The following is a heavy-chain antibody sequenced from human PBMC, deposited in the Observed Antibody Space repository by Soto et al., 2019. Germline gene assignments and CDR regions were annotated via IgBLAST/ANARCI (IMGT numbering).Heavy chain of an antibody. CDR2: ISSGGSTK. V-gene: IGHV3-11*01. Sequence: PGGSLRLSCAASRFSFSGSYMSWIRQAPGKGLEWVSDISSGGSTKDYADSVKGRFTISRDNAKNSLYLQMNSLRAEDTAVYYCARDLEYFDYWGQGTLVTVSS. CDR1: RFSFSGSY. J-gene: IGHJ4*02. CDR3: ARDLEYFDY.